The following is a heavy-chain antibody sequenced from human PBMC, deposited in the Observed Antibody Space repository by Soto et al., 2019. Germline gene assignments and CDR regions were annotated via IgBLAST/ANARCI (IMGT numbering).Heavy chain of an antibody. CDR3: ARSNSGYYKWFDP. V-gene: IGHV4-39*01. J-gene: IGHJ5*02. D-gene: IGHD3-22*01. CDR1: GDSISNSNYY. CDR2: IYYSGIT. Sequence: PSETLSLTCTVSGDSISNSNYYWGWIRRPPGKGLEWIANIYYSGITYYNPSLKSRVAISVDTSKNQFSLKLSSVTAADTAIYYCARSNSGYYKWFDPWGQGTLVTVSS.